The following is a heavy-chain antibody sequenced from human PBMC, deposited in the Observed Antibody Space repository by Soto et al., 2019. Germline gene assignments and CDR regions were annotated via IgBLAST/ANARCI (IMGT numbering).Heavy chain of an antibody. Sequence: QVQLQESGPGLVKPSQTLSLTCTVSGGSISSGGYYWSWIRQHPGKGLEWIGYIYYSGSTYYNPSLKRRVTISVDTSKNQFALKLSSVTAADTAVYYCAREGGIVGATAAEYWGQGALVTVSS. J-gene: IGHJ4*02. CDR3: AREGGIVGATAAEY. CDR1: GGSISSGGYY. CDR2: IYYSGST. V-gene: IGHV4-31*03. D-gene: IGHD1-26*01.